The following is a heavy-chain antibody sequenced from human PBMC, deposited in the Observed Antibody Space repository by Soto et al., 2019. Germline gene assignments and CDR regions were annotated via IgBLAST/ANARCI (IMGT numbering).Heavy chain of an antibody. Sequence: SVKVSCKASGGTFSSYAISWVRQAPGQGLEWMGGIIPIFGTANYAQKFQGRVTITADESTSTAYMELSSLRSEDTAVYYCARDSAGYSYGYTVFDYWGQGTLVTVSS. CDR3: ARDSAGYSYGYTVFDY. V-gene: IGHV1-69*13. CDR1: GGTFSSYA. D-gene: IGHD5-18*01. J-gene: IGHJ4*02. CDR2: IIPIFGTA.